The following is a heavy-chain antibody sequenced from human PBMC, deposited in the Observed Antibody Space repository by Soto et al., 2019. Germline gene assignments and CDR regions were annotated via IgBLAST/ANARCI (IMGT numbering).Heavy chain of an antibody. Sequence: ASVKVSCKASGYTFTSSYVHWVRQAPGQGLEWVAIINPNGGNTNYAQEFQGRVTVTRDTSTSTVFMELSSLHSDDTAVYYCASDLLAANYWGQGTLVTVS. D-gene: IGHD2-15*01. CDR3: ASDLLAANY. CDR2: INPNGGNT. J-gene: IGHJ4*02. V-gene: IGHV1-46*01. CDR1: GYTFTSSY.